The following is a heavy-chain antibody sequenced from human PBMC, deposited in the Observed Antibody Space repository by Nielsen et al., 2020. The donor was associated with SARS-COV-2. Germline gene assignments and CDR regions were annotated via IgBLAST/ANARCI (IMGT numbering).Heavy chain of an antibody. CDR2: IHPYGGTTAYPDIT. V-gene: IGHV1-46*01. CDR1: GYTFTSYS. J-gene: IGHJ4*02. Sequence: ASVKVSCKASGYTFTSYSMHWVRQAPGQGLEWVGIIHPYGGTTAYPDITAYAQKFQGRVTMTRDTSTSTVYMELSSLKSEDTAVYYCARRDSSGRGGTNYLDHWGQGTLVTVPS. CDR3: ARRDSSGRGGTNYLDH. D-gene: IGHD3-22*01.